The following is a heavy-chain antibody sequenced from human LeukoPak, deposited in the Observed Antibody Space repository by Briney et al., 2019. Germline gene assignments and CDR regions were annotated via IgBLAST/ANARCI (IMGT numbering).Heavy chain of an antibody. CDR1: GFTFSSYA. V-gene: IGHV3-30-3*01. D-gene: IGHD3-22*01. CDR3: ARAHPNYYDSSLTPGVQH. J-gene: IGHJ1*01. CDR2: ISYDGSNK. Sequence: GGSLRLSCAASGFTFSSYAMHWVRQAPGKGLEWVAVISYDGSNKYYADSVKGRFTISRDNSKNTLYLQMNSLRAEDTAVYYCARAHPNYYDSSLTPGVQHWGQGTLVTVSS.